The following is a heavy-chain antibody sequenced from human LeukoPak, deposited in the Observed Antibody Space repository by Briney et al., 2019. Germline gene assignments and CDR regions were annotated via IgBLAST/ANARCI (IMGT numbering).Heavy chain of an antibody. V-gene: IGHV3-48*01. Sequence: PGGSLRLSCAASGFIFRTYAVSWIRQAPGKGLEWVSSISGGGGTIYYADSVKGRFTISRDNAKNSLYLQMTSLRAEDTAVYYCARGGAARPDYWGQGTLVTVSS. D-gene: IGHD6-6*01. CDR2: ISGGGGTI. CDR3: ARGGAARPDY. J-gene: IGHJ4*02. CDR1: GFIFRTYA.